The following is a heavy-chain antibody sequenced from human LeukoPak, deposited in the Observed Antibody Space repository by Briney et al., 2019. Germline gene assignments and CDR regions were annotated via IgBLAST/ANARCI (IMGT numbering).Heavy chain of an antibody. CDR2: ISYSGST. D-gene: IGHD6-19*01. J-gene: IGHJ4*02. CDR1: GGSISSSNYY. Sequence: SETLSLTCTVSGGSISSSNYYWVWIRQPPGKGPLWIGSISYSGSTNYYPPLESRLTISVNTSKSQFSLRLRSVTAADSAVYYCARHFAYSSGWQGFDHWGQGILVTVSS. V-gene: IGHV4-39*01. CDR3: ARHFAYSSGWQGFDH.